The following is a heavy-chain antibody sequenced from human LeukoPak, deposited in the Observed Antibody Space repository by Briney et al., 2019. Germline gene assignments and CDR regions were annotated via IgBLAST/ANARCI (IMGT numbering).Heavy chain of an antibody. CDR1: GGSISSSSYY. CDR2: IYYSGST. J-gene: IGHJ3*02. D-gene: IGHD1-14*01. CDR3: ARRSHKDRRAAFDI. V-gene: IGHV4-39*01. Sequence: SETLSLTCTVSGGSISSSSYYWGWIRQPPGKGLEWIGSIYYSGSTHYNPSLKSRVTISVDTSKNQFSLKLSSVTAADTAVYYCARRSHKDRRAAFDIWGQGTMVTVSS.